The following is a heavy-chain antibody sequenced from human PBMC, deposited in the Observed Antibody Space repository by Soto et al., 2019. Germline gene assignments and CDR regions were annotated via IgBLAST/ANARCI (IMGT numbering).Heavy chain of an antibody. J-gene: IGHJ4*02. CDR2: IYYSGST. Sequence: PSETLSLTCTVSGGSISSYYWSWIRQPPGKGLEWIGYIYYSGSTYYNPSLKSRVTISVDTSKNQFSLKLSSVTAADTAVYYCARGTGIDLRNGDLDYWGQGTLVTVSS. V-gene: IGHV4-59*08. D-gene: IGHD3-10*01. CDR1: GGSISSYY. CDR3: ARGTGIDLRNGDLDY.